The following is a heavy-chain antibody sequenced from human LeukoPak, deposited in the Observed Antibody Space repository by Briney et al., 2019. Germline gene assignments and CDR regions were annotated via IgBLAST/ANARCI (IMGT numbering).Heavy chain of an antibody. D-gene: IGHD3-3*01. V-gene: IGHV3-7*01. CDR1: GFTFSAYW. J-gene: IGHJ6*02. CDR3: ARDTVFGVITGPRMDV. Sequence: GGSLRLSCAASGFTFSAYWMSWVRQAPGKGLEWVAIIKPDGSDKYYVDSVEGRFTISRDNAKNSLYLQMNSLRAEDTAVYYCARDTVFGVITGPRMDVWGQGTTVTVSS. CDR2: IKPDGSDK.